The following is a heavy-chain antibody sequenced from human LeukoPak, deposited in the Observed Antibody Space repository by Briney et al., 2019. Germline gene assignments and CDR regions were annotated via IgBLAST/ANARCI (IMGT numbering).Heavy chain of an antibody. V-gene: IGHV3-23*01. J-gene: IGHJ4*02. CDR2: IRGSDTSA. CDR3: ASNYDFRSGFFL. CDR1: GFSFGSYW. D-gene: IGHD3-3*01. Sequence: PGGSLRLSCAASGFSFGSYWMSWVRQAPGKGLEWVSGIRGSDTSAYYADSVKGRFTISRDNSKNTLYLQMNSLRAEDTAVYYCASNYDFRSGFFLWGQGILVTVSS.